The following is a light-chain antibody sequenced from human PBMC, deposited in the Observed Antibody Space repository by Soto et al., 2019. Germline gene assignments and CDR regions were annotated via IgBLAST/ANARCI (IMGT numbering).Light chain of an antibody. Sequence: EIVLTQSPGTLSLTPGERATLSCRASQNIFGASSRATGIPDTFTGSGSGTDFTLTISRLEAEDSAVYYCQQYGYSPVTFGQGTKLEIK. V-gene: IGKV3-20*01. CDR3: QQYGYSPVT. J-gene: IGKJ2*01. CDR1: QN. CDR2: GAS.